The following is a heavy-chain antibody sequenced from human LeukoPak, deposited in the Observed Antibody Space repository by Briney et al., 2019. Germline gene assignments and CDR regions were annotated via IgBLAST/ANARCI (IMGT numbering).Heavy chain of an antibody. J-gene: IGHJ4*02. CDR1: GLTDRRTY. D-gene: IGHD1-26*01. CDR2: IYIGGST. CDR3: ARALLEWYFDY. Sequence: GGSLRLSRAASGLTDRRTYMSWVGQTPGKGLDGVSVIYIGGSTYYAYSVKGRFTISRDNSKNTLYLQLNRLTAEDAAVSYCARALLEWYFDYWGQGTLVIVSS. V-gene: IGHV3-66*01.